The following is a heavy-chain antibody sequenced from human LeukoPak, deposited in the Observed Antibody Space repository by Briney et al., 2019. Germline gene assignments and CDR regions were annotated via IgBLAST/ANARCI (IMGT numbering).Heavy chain of an antibody. CDR3: ARDDYYSSGYKPYYYYYGMDV. CDR2: LSVYNGNT. J-gene: IGHJ6*02. Sequence: AASVKVSCKASGYTFTSYGISWVRPAPGQGLEWMGWLSVYNGNTNYAQKLQGRVTMTTDTSTSTAYMELRSLRSDDTAVYYGARDDYYSSGYKPYYYYYGMDVWGQGTTVTVSS. CDR1: GYTFTSYG. D-gene: IGHD3-22*01. V-gene: IGHV1-18*01.